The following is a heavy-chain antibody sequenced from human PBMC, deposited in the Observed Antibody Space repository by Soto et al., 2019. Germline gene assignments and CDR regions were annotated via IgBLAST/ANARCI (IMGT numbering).Heavy chain of an antibody. D-gene: IGHD3-10*01. CDR3: ACGEMATIRPLAY. V-gene: IGHV3-74*01. CDR2: INSDGTTT. J-gene: IGHJ4*02. CDR1: GFTFSAYW. Sequence: EVQLVESGGGLVQPGGSLRLSCAASGFTFSAYWMHWVRQAPGEGLVCVSRINSDGTTTNYAESVKGRFTISRDNAENNLYLPMNIVSAEDTAVYYCACGEMATIRPLAYWGQGALVTVSS.